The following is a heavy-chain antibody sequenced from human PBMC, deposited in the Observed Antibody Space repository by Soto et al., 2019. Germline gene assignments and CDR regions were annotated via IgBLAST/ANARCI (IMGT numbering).Heavy chain of an antibody. V-gene: IGHV1-3*01. CDR2: VDAVNGNT. D-gene: IGHD3-10*01. CDR3: ARGGGGSETYNRGQDLDV. Sequence: QVQLVQSAAEMKKPGASVKVSCKASGYTFTNYVIHWVRQAPGQRLEWMGWVDAVNGNTKYSQRFQGRVVMTRDTPATTAYMELSSLRSEDTAVYYCARGGGGSETYNRGQDLDVWGQGTTVTVSS. J-gene: IGHJ6*02. CDR1: GYTFTNYV.